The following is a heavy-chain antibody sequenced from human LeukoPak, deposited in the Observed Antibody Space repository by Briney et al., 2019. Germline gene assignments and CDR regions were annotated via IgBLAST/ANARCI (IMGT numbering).Heavy chain of an antibody. CDR2: ISGSGGNT. CDR1: GFSFSSYA. J-gene: IGHJ4*02. Sequence: GGSLRLSCAASGFSFSSYAMTWVRQAPGKGLEWVSAISGSGGNTYYADSVKGRFTISRDKSKNTLYLQMNSLRVEDTAVYYCAKGSGYYYDSSGYYYWGQGTLVTVSS. CDR3: AKGSGYYYDSSGYYY. D-gene: IGHD3-22*01. V-gene: IGHV3-23*01.